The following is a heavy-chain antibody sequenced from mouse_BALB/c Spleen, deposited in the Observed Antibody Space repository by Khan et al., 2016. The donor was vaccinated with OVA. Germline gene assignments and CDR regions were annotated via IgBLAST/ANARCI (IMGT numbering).Heavy chain of an antibody. V-gene: IGHV5-15*02. D-gene: IGHD1-2*01. J-gene: IGHJ3*01. CDR3: ARGGGTAPFAY. Sequence: EVELVASGGGLVQPGGSRKLSCAASGFTFSDYGMAWVRQAPGKGPEWVAFISDLAYTIYYGDAVTGRFTISREHAKNTLYLEISSLRSEDTAIYYCARGGGTAPFAYWGLGTLVTVSA. CDR2: ISDLAYTI. CDR1: GFTFSDYG.